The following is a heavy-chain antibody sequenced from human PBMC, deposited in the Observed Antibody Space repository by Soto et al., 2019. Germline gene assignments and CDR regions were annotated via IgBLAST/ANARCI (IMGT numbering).Heavy chain of an antibody. D-gene: IGHD3-22*01. CDR1: GGTFSSYA. CDR3: ARPQVGVSMSLREGEAFDI. V-gene: IGHV1-69*01. J-gene: IGHJ3*02. Sequence: QVQLVQSGAEVKKPGSSVKVSCKASGGTFSSYAISWVRQAPGQGLEWMGGIISIFGTANYAQKFQGRVTITADESTSTAYMELSSLRSEDTAVYYCARPQVGVSMSLREGEAFDIWGQGTMVTVSS. CDR2: IISIFGTA.